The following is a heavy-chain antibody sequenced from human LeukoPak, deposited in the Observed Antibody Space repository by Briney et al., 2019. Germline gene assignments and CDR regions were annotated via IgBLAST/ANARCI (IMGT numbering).Heavy chain of an antibody. CDR3: ARQHTSGAGPFDY. CDR1: GYSFTSYW. D-gene: IGHD6-19*01. V-gene: IGHV5-51*01. J-gene: IGHJ4*02. Sequence: GDSLKISCKGSGYSFTSYWLGWVRQMPGKGLEWMGLIYPGYSDTRYRPSFQGQVTISADNSISTAYLHWSSLKASDTAMYYCARQHTSGAGPFDYWGQGTLVTVSS. CDR2: IYPGYSDT.